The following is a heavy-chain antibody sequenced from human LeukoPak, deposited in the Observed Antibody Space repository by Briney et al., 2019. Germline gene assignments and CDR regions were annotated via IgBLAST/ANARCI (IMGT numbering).Heavy chain of an antibody. CDR1: GGPISRSTYY. Sequence: PSETLSLTCAVSGGPISRSTYYWGWIRQPPGKGLEWIGSIYYSGSTYYNPSLKSRVTISVDTSKNQFSLKLSSVTAADTAVYYCAGIAAAGNGWGQGTLVTVSS. CDR2: IYYSGST. J-gene: IGHJ4*02. V-gene: IGHV4-39*01. CDR3: AGIAAAGNG. D-gene: IGHD6-13*01.